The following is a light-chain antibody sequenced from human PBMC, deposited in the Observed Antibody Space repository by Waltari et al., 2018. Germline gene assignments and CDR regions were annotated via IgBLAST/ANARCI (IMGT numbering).Light chain of an antibody. CDR1: SSDIGAYDY. J-gene: IGLJ3*02. CDR2: EVT. V-gene: IGLV2-14*01. Sequence: QSALTQPASVSASPGQSITISCTGTSSDIGAYDYVSWYQRHPGKAPKLNIYEVTEPPSRVSHRFSGSKAANTASLAISWLQAEDEADYYCNSVTTTGMRVFGGGTKLTVL. CDR3: NSVTTTGMRV.